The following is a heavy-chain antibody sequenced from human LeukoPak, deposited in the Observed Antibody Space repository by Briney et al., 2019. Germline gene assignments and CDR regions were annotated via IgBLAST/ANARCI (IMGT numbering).Heavy chain of an antibody. D-gene: IGHD2-15*01. J-gene: IGHJ4*02. CDR2: ISGSGGST. CDR1: GFTFSSYA. V-gene: IGHV3-23*01. Sequence: GGSLRLSCAASGFTFSSYAMSWVRQAPGKGLEWVSFISGSGGSTNYADSVKGWFTISRDNSKNTVYLQMNTLRAEDTALYYCAKHSDCSGSTCYKFDYWGQGSLVTASS. CDR3: AKHSDCSGSTCYKFDY.